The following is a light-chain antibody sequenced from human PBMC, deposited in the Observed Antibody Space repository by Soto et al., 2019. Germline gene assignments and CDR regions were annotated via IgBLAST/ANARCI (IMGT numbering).Light chain of an antibody. CDR3: QQYGSSPRT. CDR1: QTISSW. V-gene: IGKV1-5*03. J-gene: IGKJ1*01. CDR2: KAS. Sequence: DIQMTQSPSTLSGSVGDRVTITCRASQTISSWLAWYQQKPGKAPKLLIYKASTLESGVPSNFSGSGSGTEFTLTISSLQSEDFAVYYCQQYGSSPRTFGQGTKVDIK.